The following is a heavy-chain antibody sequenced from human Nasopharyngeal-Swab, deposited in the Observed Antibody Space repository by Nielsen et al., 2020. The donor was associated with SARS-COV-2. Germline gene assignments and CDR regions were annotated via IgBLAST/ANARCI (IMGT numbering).Heavy chain of an antibody. J-gene: IGHJ4*02. V-gene: IGHV3-23*01. D-gene: IGHD5-18*01. Sequence: GESLKISCAASGFTFSSYAMSWVRQAPGKGLEWVSAISGSGGSTYYADSVKGRFTISRDNSKNTLYLQMNSLRAEDTAVYYCAKGIPSVSDYWGQGTLVTVSS. CDR3: AKGIPSVSDY. CDR1: GFTFSSYA. CDR2: ISGSGGST.